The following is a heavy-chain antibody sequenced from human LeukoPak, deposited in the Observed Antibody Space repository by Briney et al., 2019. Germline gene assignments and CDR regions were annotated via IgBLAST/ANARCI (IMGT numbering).Heavy chain of an antibody. V-gene: IGHV4-34*01. Sequence: PSETLSLTCAVYGGSFSGYYWSWIRQPPGEGLEWIGEINHSGSTNYNPSLKSRVTISVDTSKNQFSLKLSSVTAADTAVYYCARAYYDFWSGSYNWFDPWGQGTLVTVSS. D-gene: IGHD3-3*01. J-gene: IGHJ5*02. CDR1: GGSFSGYY. CDR2: INHSGST. CDR3: ARAYYDFWSGSYNWFDP.